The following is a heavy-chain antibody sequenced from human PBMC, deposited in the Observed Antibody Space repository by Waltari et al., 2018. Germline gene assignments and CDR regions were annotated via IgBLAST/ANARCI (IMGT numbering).Heavy chain of an antibody. Sequence: QVQLQESGPGLVKPSETLSLTCAVSGYSISSGYYWGWIRPPPGKGLEWIGSIYHSGSTYYNPSLKSRVTISVDTSKNQFSLKLSSVTAADTAVYYCARETGGAAAGTGGYWGQGTLVTVSS. CDR2: IYHSGST. J-gene: IGHJ4*02. CDR1: GYSISSGYY. CDR3: ARETGGAAAGTGGY. D-gene: IGHD6-13*01. V-gene: IGHV4-38-2*02.